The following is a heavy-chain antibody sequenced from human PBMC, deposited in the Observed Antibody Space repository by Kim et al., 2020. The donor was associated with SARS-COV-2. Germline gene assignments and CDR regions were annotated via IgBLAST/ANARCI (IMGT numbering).Heavy chain of an antibody. D-gene: IGHD6-13*01. Sequence: YSPSLNSRVTISVDTSKNQFSLKLSSVTAADTAVYYCARAYSTSWYYFDYWGQGTLVTVSS. J-gene: IGHJ4*02. V-gene: IGHV4-59*01. CDR3: ARAYSTSWYYFDY.